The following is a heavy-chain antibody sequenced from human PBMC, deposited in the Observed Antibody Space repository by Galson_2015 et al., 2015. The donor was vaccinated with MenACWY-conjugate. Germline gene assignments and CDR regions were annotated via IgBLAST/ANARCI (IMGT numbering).Heavy chain of an antibody. CDR3: ATWRGYIYGFGRDF. CDR1: GGSLSGYY. V-gene: IGHV4-34*01. CDR2: IRRGGIT. J-gene: IGHJ4*02. Sequence: ETLSLTCGVLGGSLSGYYWNWIRQAPGKGLEWIGEIRRGGITNYNPSLKGRVTISGDPSTNQISLLLTSVTAADTAVYYCATWRGYIYGFGRDFWGQGTRVTVSS. D-gene: IGHD3-3*01.